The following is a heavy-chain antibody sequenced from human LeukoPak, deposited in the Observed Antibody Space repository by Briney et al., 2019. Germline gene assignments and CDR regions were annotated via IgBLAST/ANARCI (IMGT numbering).Heavy chain of an antibody. V-gene: IGHV1-18*01. CDR2: ISAYNGNT. J-gene: IGHJ6*03. CDR3: ARDDRLRGLKGSMDV. CDR1: GYTFTSYG. D-gene: IGHD3-10*01. Sequence: GASVKVSCKASGYTFTSYGISWVRQAPGQGLEWMGWISAYNGNTNYAQKLQGRVTMTTDTSTSTAYMELRSLRSDDTAVYYCARDDRLRGLKGSMDVWGKGTTVTVSS.